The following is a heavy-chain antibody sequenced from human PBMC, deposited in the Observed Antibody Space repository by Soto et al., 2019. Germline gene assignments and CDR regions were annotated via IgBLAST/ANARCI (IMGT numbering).Heavy chain of an antibody. CDR1: GFSLSNAGLG. V-gene: IGHV2-26*04. D-gene: IGHD6-13*01. CDR2: IFSNDEN. J-gene: IGHJ5*02. CDR3: ASTYSTSWYGFDP. Sequence: QVTVKESGPVLVKPTETLTLTCTVSGFSLSNAGLGVSWIRQHPGKALEWLAHIFSNDENSYSTSLKSRLTISKATSKSQVVLTMTNMDPVDTATYYCASTYSTSWYGFDPWGQGTLVTVSS.